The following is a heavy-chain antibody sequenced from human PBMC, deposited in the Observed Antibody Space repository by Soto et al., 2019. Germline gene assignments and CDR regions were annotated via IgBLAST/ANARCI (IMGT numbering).Heavy chain of an antibody. CDR1: GFTFSSYA. D-gene: IGHD2-2*01. CDR2: ISGSGGST. V-gene: IGHV3-23*01. Sequence: EVQLLESGGGLVQPGGSPRLSCAASGFTFSSYAMSWVRQGPGKGLEWVSAISGSGGSTYYADSVKGRFTISRDNSKNTLYLQMNSLRAEDTAVYYCAKLSGRVPAAQCIDYWGQGTLVTVSS. CDR3: AKLSGRVPAAQCIDY. J-gene: IGHJ4*02.